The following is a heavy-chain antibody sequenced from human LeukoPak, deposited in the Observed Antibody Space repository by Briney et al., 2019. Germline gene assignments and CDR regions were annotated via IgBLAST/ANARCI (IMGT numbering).Heavy chain of an antibody. CDR2: MNPNSGNT. V-gene: IGHV1-8*01. D-gene: IGHD1/OR15-1a*01. CDR1: GYTFTSYD. Sequence: EASVKVSCKASGYTFTSYDINWVRQATGQGLEWMGWMNPNSGNTGYAQKFQGRVTLSRDTSISTAYMELRKLRSDDTAVYYCARSGITTIPNFDYWGQGTLVTVSS. CDR3: ARSGITTIPNFDY. J-gene: IGHJ4*02.